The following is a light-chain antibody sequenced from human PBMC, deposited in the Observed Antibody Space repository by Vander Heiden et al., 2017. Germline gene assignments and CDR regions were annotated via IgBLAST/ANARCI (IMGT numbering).Light chain of an antibody. J-gene: IGLJ2*01. CDR3: QVWDSSVV. CDR2: RDS. Sequence: SYELTQPLPVSVALGQTARITCGGNNIGSKNVHWYQQKPGQALVLVIYRDSNRPSGIPYRFSGSNSGNTATLTISRAEAGDESYYYCQVWDSSVVFGGGTKLTVL. V-gene: IGLV3-9*01. CDR1: NIGSKN.